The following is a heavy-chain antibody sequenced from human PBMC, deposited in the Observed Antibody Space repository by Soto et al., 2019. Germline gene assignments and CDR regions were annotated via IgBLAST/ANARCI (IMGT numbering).Heavy chain of an antibody. D-gene: IGHD3-3*01. Sequence: QITLNESGPTQVKPRQTLTLTCTFSGFSLTTSGVGVGWIRQSPGKAPEWLALIYWDDDKRYSPSLKRRLTITKDTPKNQVVLTMADLDPAVTATYYCAHRVLRTVFGLVTTTAIYFDFWGQGTPVAVSS. CDR3: AHRVLRTVFGLVTTTAIYFDF. V-gene: IGHV2-5*02. CDR1: GFSLTTSGVG. J-gene: IGHJ4*02. CDR2: IYWDDDK.